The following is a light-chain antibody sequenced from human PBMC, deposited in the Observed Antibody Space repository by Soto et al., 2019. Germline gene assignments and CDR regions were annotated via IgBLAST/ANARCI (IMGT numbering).Light chain of an antibody. V-gene: IGLV2-14*01. Sequence: QSVLTQPASVSASPGQSITISCTGTSSDIGSQNFVSWHQQRPGKAPKFIIYGVTNRPSGVSNRFSGSKSGNTASLTISGLQADDEADYYCSSYSTSYTWVFGGGTKLTVL. CDR2: GVT. CDR1: SSDIGSQNF. J-gene: IGLJ3*02. CDR3: SSYSTSYTWV.